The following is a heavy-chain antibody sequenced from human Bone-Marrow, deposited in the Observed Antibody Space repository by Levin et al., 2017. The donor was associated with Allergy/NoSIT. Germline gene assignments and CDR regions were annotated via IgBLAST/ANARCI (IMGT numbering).Heavy chain of an antibody. CDR3: TTGRTMVRSIDY. J-gene: IGHJ4*02. CDR1: GFTFSNAW. Sequence: GESLKISCAASGFTFSNAWMSWVRQAPGKGLEWVGRIKSKTDGGTTDYAAPVKGRFTISRDDSKNTLYLQMNSLKTEDTAVYYCTTGRTMVRSIDYWGQGTLVTVSS. V-gene: IGHV3-15*01. D-gene: IGHD3-10*01. CDR2: IKSKTDGGTT.